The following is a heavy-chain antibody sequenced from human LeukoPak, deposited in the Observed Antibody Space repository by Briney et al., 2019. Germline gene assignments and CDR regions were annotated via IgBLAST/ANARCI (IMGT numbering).Heavy chain of an antibody. D-gene: IGHD3-9*01. CDR1: GGSISSSSYY. CDR2: IYYSGST. Sequence: SETLSLTCTVSGGSISSSSYYWGWIRQPPGKGLEWIGSIYYSGSTYYNPSLKSRVTISVDTSKNQFSLKLSSVTAADTAVYYCARQMLRYFDWFDNEGYYGMDVWGQGTTVTVSS. J-gene: IGHJ6*02. V-gene: IGHV4-39*01. CDR3: ARQMLRYFDWFDNEGYYGMDV.